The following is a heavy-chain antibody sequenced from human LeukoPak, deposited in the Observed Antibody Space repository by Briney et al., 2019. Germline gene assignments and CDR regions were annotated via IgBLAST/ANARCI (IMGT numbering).Heavy chain of an antibody. CDR1: GGSISSYY. CDR2: IYYSGST. V-gene: IGHV4-59*01. J-gene: IGHJ4*02. Sequence: SETLSLTCTVSGGSISSYYWSWIRQPPGKGLEWIGYIYYSGSTNYNPSLKSRVTISVDTSKNQFSLKLSSVTAADTAVYYCARVRHSDFDYWGQGTLVTVSS. CDR3: ARVRHSDFDY.